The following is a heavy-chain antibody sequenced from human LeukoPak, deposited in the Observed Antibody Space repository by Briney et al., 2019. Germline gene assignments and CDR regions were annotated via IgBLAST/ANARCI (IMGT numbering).Heavy chain of an antibody. CDR3: ARDGEVLSSSWFWFDP. V-gene: IGHV4-59*01. CDR2: IYYSGNT. J-gene: IGHJ5*02. CDR1: GGSISNKY. Sequence: SETLSLTCTVSGGSISNKYWSWIRQPPGRGLEWIGYIYYSGNTNYNPSLKSRVTILVDTSKNQVSLKLSSVTAADTAVYYCARDGEVLSSSWFWFDPWGQGTLVTVSS. D-gene: IGHD6-13*01.